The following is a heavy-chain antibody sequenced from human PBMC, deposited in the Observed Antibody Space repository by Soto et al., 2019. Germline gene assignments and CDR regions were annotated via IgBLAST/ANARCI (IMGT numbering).Heavy chain of an antibody. J-gene: IGHJ5*02. V-gene: IGHV1-8*01. D-gene: IGHD3-16*01. Sequence: SVKVSCKASGYSFTNNDVSWVRQATGQGLEWMGWMNPGSGDTGYAQKFQGRVTMTRDISIDTAYMELSSLRSDDTAIYYCARMATFGSLNWFDPWGQGTLVTVSS. CDR1: GYSFTNND. CDR2: MNPGSGDT. CDR3: ARMATFGSLNWFDP.